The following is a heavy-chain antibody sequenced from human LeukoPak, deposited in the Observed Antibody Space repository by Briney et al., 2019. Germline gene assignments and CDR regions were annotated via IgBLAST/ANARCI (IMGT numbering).Heavy chain of an antibody. J-gene: IGHJ4*02. CDR1: GYTFTGYY. Sequence: GASVKVSCKASGYTFTGYYMHWVRQAPGQGLEWMGWISPYNGNTNYAQKLQGRVTMTTDTSTSTAYMEMRSLRSDDTAVYYCARAAAASDGEHMPYYFDFWGQGTMVTVSS. CDR2: ISPYNGNT. V-gene: IGHV1-18*04. CDR3: ARAAAASDGEHMPYYFDF. D-gene: IGHD5-18*01.